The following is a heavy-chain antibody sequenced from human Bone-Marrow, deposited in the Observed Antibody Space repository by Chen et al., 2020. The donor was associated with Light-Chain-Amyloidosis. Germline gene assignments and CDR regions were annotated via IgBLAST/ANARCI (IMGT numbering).Heavy chain of an antibody. CDR2: ISGSGGST. J-gene: IGHJ4*02. D-gene: IGHD6-19*01. CDR3: AKGPGAVAGTGDYFDY. CDR1: GFTSSSYA. Sequence: EVQLLESGGGLVQPGGSLRLSCAASGFTSSSYAMSWVRQAPGKGLEWVSAISGSGGSTYYADSVKGRFTISRDNSKNTLYLQMNSLRAEDTAVYYCAKGPGAVAGTGDYFDYWGQGTLVTVSS. V-gene: IGHV3-23*01.